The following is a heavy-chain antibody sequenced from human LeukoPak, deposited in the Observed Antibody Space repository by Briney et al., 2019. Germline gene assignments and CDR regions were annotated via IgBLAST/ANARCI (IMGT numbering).Heavy chain of an antibody. V-gene: IGHV3-74*01. Sequence: GGAPRLSCAAPGVPFTSYLMHWVRPAPGEGLVWVSRISSDGTDTTYAASVKGRFTISRDNAKNTLYLQMNSLRAEDTAVYYCARDVNHAMDVWGQGTTVIVSS. CDR2: ISSDGTDT. J-gene: IGHJ6*02. CDR3: ARDVNHAMDV. CDR1: GVPFTSYL.